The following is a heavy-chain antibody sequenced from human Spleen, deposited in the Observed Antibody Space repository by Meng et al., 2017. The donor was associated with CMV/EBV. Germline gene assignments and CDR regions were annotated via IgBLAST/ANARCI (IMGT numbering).Heavy chain of an antibody. V-gene: IGHV1-2*02. CDR3: ARGVVVPAANLWFDP. D-gene: IGHD2-2*01. J-gene: IGHJ5*02. CDR2: INPDSGGT. CDR1: GYGFTGYC. Sequence: SGYGFTGYCMQWMRQAPGQGLEWMGWINPDSGGTNYAQKFQGRVTMTRDTSISTAYMELSRLRSDDTAVYYCARGVVVPAANLWFDPWGQGTLVTVSS.